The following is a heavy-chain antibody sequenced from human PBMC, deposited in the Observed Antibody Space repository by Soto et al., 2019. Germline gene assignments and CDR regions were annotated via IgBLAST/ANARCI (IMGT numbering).Heavy chain of an antibody. J-gene: IGHJ4*02. CDR1: GFTFSSYG. V-gene: IGHV3-33*01. CDR3: ARDHHVVVPAALFDY. CDR2: IWYDGRNK. D-gene: IGHD2-2*01. Sequence: QVQLVEAGGGVVQPGRSLRLSCAASGFTFSSYGMHWVRQAPGKGLEWVAVIWYDGRNKYYVDSLKGRFTISRDNSKNTLYLQMHSLRAEDTAVYYCARDHHVVVPAALFDYWGQGTLVTVSS.